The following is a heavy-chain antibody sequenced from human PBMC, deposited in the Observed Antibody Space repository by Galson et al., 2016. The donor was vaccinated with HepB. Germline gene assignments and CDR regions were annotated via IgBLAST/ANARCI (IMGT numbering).Heavy chain of an antibody. V-gene: IGHV4-59*08. J-gene: IGHJ4*02. CDR2: ISYSGST. D-gene: IGHD6-19*01. CDR3: ARRGQWLPDY. Sequence: ETLSLTCTVSGGSISSYYWSWIRQPPGKGLEWIGYISYSGSTNYNPSLKSRVTISVDTSKDQFSLKLSSVTAADTAVYFCARRGQWLPDYWGQGTLVTVSS. CDR1: GGSISSYY.